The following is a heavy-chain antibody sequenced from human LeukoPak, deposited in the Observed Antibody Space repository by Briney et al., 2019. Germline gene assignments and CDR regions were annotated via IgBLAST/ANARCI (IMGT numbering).Heavy chain of an antibody. CDR2: IHYSGTT. D-gene: IGHD1-26*01. CDR1: GGSISTYY. V-gene: IGHV4-59*08. Sequence: PSETLSLTCTVSGGSISTYYWSWIRQSPGKGLEWIGYIHYSGTTNYNPSLKSRVTMLLDTSKNQFSLRLTSVTAADTAVYYCASLVGADRNWFDPWGQGTLVTVSS. J-gene: IGHJ5*02. CDR3: ASLVGADRNWFDP.